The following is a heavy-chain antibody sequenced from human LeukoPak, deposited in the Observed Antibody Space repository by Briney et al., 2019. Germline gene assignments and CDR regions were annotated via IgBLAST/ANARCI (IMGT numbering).Heavy chain of an antibody. V-gene: IGHV1-2*02. J-gene: IGHJ4*02. D-gene: IGHD5-12*01. Sequence: GASVKVSCKASGYTFTGYYMHWVRQAPGQGLEWMGWINPNSGGTNYAQTFKGRFTMTRNTSISTAYTDLNRLRPHDTAVYYCARDLTYSSHVQAAYWGQGTLVTVSS. CDR2: INPNSGGT. CDR3: ARDLTYSSHVQAAY. CDR1: GYTFTGYY.